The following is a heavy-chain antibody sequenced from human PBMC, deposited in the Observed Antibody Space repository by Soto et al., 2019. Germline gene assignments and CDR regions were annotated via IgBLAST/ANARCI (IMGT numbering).Heavy chain of an antibody. J-gene: IGHJ4*02. D-gene: IGHD2-2*01. Sequence: EVQLVESGGGLVQPGGSLRLSCAASGFTVSSNYMSWVRQAPGKGLEWVSVIYSGGSTYYADSMKGRFTISRHNSKNTLYLQMNSLRAEDTAVYYCARGYCSSTSCYDYWGQGTLVTVSS. CDR3: ARGYCSSTSCYDY. V-gene: IGHV3-53*04. CDR2: IYSGGST. CDR1: GFTVSSNY.